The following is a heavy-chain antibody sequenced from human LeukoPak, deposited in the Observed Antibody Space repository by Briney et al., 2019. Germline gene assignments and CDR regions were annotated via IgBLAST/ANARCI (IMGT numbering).Heavy chain of an antibody. CDR1: GYSISSGYY. CDR3: AIDFVGATGEYMDV. CDR2: IYHSGST. D-gene: IGHD1-26*01. V-gene: IGHV4-38-2*02. J-gene: IGHJ6*03. Sequence: SETLSLTCTVSGYSISSGYYWGWIRQAPGKGLEWIVSIYHSGSTYYNPSLKSRVTISVDTSKNQFSLKLSSVTAADTAVYYCAIDFVGATGEYMDVWGKGTTVTVSS.